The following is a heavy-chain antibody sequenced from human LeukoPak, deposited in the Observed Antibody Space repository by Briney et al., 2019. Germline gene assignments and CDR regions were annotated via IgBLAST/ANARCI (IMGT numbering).Heavy chain of an antibody. CDR2: IYTSGST. J-gene: IGHJ6*03. D-gene: IGHD3-3*01. Sequence: PSETLSLTCTVSGGSISSYYWSWIRQPAGKGLEWIGRIYTSGSTNYNPSLKSRVTMSVDTSKNQFSLKLSSVTAADTAVYYCARDLPQYDFWSGYYDYYYYYMDVWGKGTTVTVSS. CDR1: GGSISSYY. V-gene: IGHV4-4*07. CDR3: ARDLPQYDFWSGYYDYYYYYMDV.